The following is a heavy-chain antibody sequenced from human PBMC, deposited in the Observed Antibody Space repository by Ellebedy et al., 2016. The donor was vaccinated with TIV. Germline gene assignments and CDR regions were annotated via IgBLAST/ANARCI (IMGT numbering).Heavy chain of an antibody. Sequence: GESLKISCAASGFTFTNFGMSWVRQAPGKGLEWVSAVSHNGSTTYYADSVKGRFTISRDNSKNTLYLQMNSLRADDTAVYYCAKDRPGYSGVFAWGQGTLVTVSS. V-gene: IGHV3-23*01. CDR3: AKDRPGYSGVFA. D-gene: IGHD5-18*01. CDR1: GFTFTNFG. CDR2: VSHNGSTT. J-gene: IGHJ5*02.